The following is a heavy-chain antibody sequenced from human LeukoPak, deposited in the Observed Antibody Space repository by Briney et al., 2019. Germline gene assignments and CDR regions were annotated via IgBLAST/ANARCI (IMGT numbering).Heavy chain of an antibody. Sequence: GASVKVSCKASGGTFSSYAISWVRQAPGQGLEWMGGIIPIFGTANYAQKFQGRVTITADESTSTAYMELSSLRSEDTAVYYCAREGTTNYNWFDPWGQGTLVTVSS. V-gene: IGHV1-69*13. D-gene: IGHD4-11*01. CDR1: GGTFSSYA. CDR3: AREGTTNYNWFDP. J-gene: IGHJ5*02. CDR2: IIPIFGTA.